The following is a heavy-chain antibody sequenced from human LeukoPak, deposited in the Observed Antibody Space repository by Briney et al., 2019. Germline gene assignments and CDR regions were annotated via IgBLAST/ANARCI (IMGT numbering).Heavy chain of an antibody. J-gene: IGHJ5*02. D-gene: IGHD2-15*01. CDR1: GYTFTDYH. CDR2: INPNSGGT. V-gene: IGHV1-2*02. Sequence: ASVKVSCKASGYTFTDYHMHWVRQAPGQGREWMGWINPNSGGTNYAQKFQGRVTMTRDTSISTAYIELNRLRSDDTAVYYCARGYCTGTSCSGAWFDPWGQGTLVTVSS. CDR3: ARGYCTGTSCSGAWFDP.